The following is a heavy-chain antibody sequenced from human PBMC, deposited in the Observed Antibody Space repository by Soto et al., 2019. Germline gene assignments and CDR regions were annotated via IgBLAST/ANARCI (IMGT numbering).Heavy chain of an antibody. D-gene: IGHD1-26*01. CDR2: ISAYNYNT. V-gene: IGHV1-18*01. Sequence: QVQLVQSGAEVKKPGASVKVSCKASGYTFTSDGLSWVRQAPGQGLEWMGRISAYNYNTNYAQKLQGRVTMTTDSSTSTAYLELRSLRSDDTAVYYCARVVGPLGTCFDPWCPATLVTVPS. CDR3: ARVVGPLGTCFDP. J-gene: IGHJ5*02. CDR1: GYTFTSDG.